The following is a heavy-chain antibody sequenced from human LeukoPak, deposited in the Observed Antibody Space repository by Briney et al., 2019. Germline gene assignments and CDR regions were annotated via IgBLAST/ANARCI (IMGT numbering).Heavy chain of an antibody. D-gene: IGHD3-16*01. CDR1: GFTFSSYA. J-gene: IGHJ4*02. CDR2: ISRSGGST. CDR3: AKGYYDYVWGSYYFDY. Sequence: GGSLRLYCAASGFTFSSYAMSWVRQAPGKGLEWVSAISRSGGSTYYADSVKGRFTIPRDNSRDTLYLQMNSLRAEDTAVYHCAKGYYDYVWGSYYFDYWGQGSLVSVSS. V-gene: IGHV3-23*01.